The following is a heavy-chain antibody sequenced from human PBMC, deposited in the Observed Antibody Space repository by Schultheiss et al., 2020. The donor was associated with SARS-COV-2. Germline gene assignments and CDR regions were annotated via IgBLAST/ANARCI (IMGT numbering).Heavy chain of an antibody. Sequence: GGSLRLSCAASGFTFSSYSMNWVRQAPGKGLEWVSAISGSGGSTYYADSVEGRFTISRDNFKNTLYLQMNSLGAEDTAVYYCASGFYDFWSGYYKDDYWGRGTLVTVSS. CDR2: ISGSGGST. V-gene: IGHV3-23*01. CDR3: ASGFYDFWSGYYKDDY. CDR1: GFTFSSYS. D-gene: IGHD3-3*01. J-gene: IGHJ4*02.